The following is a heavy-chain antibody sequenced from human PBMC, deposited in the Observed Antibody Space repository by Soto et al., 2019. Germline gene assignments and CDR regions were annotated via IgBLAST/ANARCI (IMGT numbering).Heavy chain of an antibody. J-gene: IGHJ4*02. CDR2: MNPNSGNT. CDR1: GYTFTSYD. D-gene: IGHD3-10*01. CDR3: AITHLRFGEHHY. Sequence: QVQLVQSGAEVKKHGASVKVSCKASGYTFTSYDINWVRQATGQGLEWMGWMNPNSGNTGYAQKYQGRDTMTRNTSISTAYMELSSLRSEDTAVYYCAITHLRFGEHHYWGQGTLVTVSS. V-gene: IGHV1-8*01.